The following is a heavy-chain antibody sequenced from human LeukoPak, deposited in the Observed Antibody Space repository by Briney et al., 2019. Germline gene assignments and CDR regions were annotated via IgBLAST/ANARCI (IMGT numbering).Heavy chain of an antibody. V-gene: IGHV1-8*01. CDR3: ARAGYSSSSMDV. Sequence: ASVKVSCKSSGYTFTSYDINWVRQATGQGLEWMGWMNPNSGNTGYAQKFQGRVTMTRNTSISTAYMELSSLRSEDTAVYYCARAGYSSSSMDVWGKGTTVTISS. CDR2: MNPNSGNT. D-gene: IGHD6-13*01. J-gene: IGHJ6*03. CDR1: GYTFTSYD.